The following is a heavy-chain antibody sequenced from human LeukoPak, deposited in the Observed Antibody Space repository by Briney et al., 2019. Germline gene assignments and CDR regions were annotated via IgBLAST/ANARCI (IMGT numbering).Heavy chain of an antibody. D-gene: IGHD3-22*01. Sequence: ASVKVSCKVSGYTLSEISMQWVRQAPGKGLEWMGGFDPEDGETIYAQKFQGRVTMTTDTSTSTAYMELRSLRSDDTAVYYCARDLTHRRNYDNSGYQIVPAFWGQGTLVTVSS. V-gene: IGHV1-24*01. J-gene: IGHJ4*02. CDR2: FDPEDGET. CDR1: GYTLSEIS. CDR3: ARDLTHRRNYDNSGYQIVPAF.